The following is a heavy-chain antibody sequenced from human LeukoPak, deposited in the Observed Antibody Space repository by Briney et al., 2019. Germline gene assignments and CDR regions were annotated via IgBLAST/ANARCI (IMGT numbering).Heavy chain of an antibody. CDR1: GYAFTSYD. V-gene: IGHV1-2*02. CDR3: ARALRVAVSGYYNWFDP. Sequence: ASVKVSCKASGYAFTSYDINWVRQATGQGLEWMGWINPNSGGTNYAQKFQGRVTMTRDTSISTAYMELSRLRSDDTAVYYCARALRVAVSGYYNWFDPWGQGTLVTVSS. D-gene: IGHD3-3*01. CDR2: INPNSGGT. J-gene: IGHJ5*02.